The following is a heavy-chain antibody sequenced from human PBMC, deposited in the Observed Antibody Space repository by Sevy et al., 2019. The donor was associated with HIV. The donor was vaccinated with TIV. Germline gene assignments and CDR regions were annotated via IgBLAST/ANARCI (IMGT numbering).Heavy chain of an antibody. Sequence: GGSLRLSCAASGFIFSSYSMNWVRQAPGKGLEWISYISTGSTTIYYADSVKGRFTVSGDNASSSLFLQMNSLRDEDTAVYYCAIDPRDGGDYWGQGTLVTVSS. D-gene: IGHD3-16*01. CDR1: GFIFSSYS. V-gene: IGHV3-48*02. J-gene: IGHJ4*02. CDR2: ISTGSTTI. CDR3: AIDPRDGGDY.